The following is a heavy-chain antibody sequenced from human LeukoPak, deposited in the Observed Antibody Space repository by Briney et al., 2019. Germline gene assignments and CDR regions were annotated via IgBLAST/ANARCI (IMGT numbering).Heavy chain of an antibody. J-gene: IGHJ5*02. CDR2: ISGSGGST. Sequence: GGSLRLACAASGFTFSSYAMSWVRQAPGKGLEWVSAISGSGGSTYYADFVKGRFTISRDNSKNTLYLQMNSLRAEDTAVYYCAKQPNYDFWSGRTEGWFDPWGQGTLVTVSS. CDR3: AKQPNYDFWSGRTEGWFDP. CDR1: GFTFSSYA. D-gene: IGHD3-3*01. V-gene: IGHV3-23*01.